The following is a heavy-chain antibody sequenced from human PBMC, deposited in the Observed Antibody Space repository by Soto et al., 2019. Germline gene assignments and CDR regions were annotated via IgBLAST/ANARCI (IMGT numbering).Heavy chain of an antibody. D-gene: IGHD3-3*01. V-gene: IGHV4-4*02. CDR2: IYHSGST. CDR1: GGSIGNTNW. J-gene: IGHJ5*02. Sequence: KPSETLSLTCAVSGGSIGNTNWWTWVRQPPGRGLEWIGEIYHSGSTNYNPSLKSRVTISVDKSKNQFSLKLSPVTAADTAVYYCASAANFNLEWIFNWFDPWGQGILVTVSS. CDR3: ASAANFNLEWIFNWFDP.